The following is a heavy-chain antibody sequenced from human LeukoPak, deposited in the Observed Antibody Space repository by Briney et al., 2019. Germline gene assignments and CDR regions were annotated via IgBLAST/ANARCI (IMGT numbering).Heavy chain of an antibody. CDR2: IWYAGNKK. CDR1: GFTFSNYG. J-gene: IGHJ4*02. D-gene: IGHD3-9*01. V-gene: IGHV3-33*01. Sequence: PGRSLRLSCAASGFTFSNYGMHWVRQAPGKGLEWVAVIWYAGNKKYYADSVKGRFTISRDNSKNTLYLQMNSLRAEDTAVYYCARDRSLYYDILTGYYSSFDYWGQGTLVTVSS. CDR3: ARDRSLYYDILTGYYSSFDY.